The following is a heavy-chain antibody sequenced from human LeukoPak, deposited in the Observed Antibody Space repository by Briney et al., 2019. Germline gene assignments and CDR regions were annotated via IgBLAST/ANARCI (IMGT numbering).Heavy chain of an antibody. CDR1: GYTFTSYG. J-gene: IGHJ4*02. CDR3: AKQTYRWYGSGSYYQDY. D-gene: IGHD3-10*01. CDR2: ISAYNGNT. V-gene: IGHV1-18*01. Sequence: GASVKVSCKASGYTFTSYGISWVRQAPGQGLEWMGWISAYNGNTNYAQKLQGRVTMTTDTSTSTAYMELRSLRSDDTAVYYCAKQTYRWYGSGSYYQDYWGQGTLVTVSS.